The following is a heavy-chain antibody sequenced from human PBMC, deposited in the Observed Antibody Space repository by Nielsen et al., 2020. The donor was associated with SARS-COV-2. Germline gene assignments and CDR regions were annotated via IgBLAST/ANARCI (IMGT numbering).Heavy chain of an antibody. CDR2: IYPGDSDT. V-gene: IGHV5-51*01. CDR3: ASQRVTTVTTYFPDAFDT. J-gene: IGHJ3*02. CDR1: GYSFTSYW. D-gene: IGHD4-17*01. Sequence: GESLKISCKGSGYSFTSYWIGWVRQMPGKGLEWMGIIYPGDSDTRYSPSFQGQVTISADKSISTAYLQWSSLKASDTAMYYCASQRVTTVTTYFPDAFDTWGQGTMVTVSS.